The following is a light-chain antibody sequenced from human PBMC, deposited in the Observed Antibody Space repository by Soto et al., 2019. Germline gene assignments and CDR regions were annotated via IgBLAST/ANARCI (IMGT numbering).Light chain of an antibody. CDR2: TAS. CDR3: QQYNKWPQT. J-gene: IGKJ1*01. Sequence: EVVMTQSPATLSVSPGERATLSCRASQSVGSNLAWYQQKPGQAPRLLIYTASTRATGIPAKFSTSGSGTEFTLTISSLQSEGFAVYYCQQYNKWPQTFGQGTKVEVK. V-gene: IGKV3-15*01. CDR1: QSVGSN.